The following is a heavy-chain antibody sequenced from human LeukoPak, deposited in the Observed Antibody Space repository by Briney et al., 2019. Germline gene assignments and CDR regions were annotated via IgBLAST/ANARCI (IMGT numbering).Heavy chain of an antibody. J-gene: IGHJ4*02. CDR1: GGTFSSYA. CDR3: FTGGPDY. V-gene: IGHV1-46*04. D-gene: IGHD2-8*02. Sequence: ASVKVSCKASGGTFSSYAISWVRQAPGQGLEWVGIINPRDGGISYAQRLQGRITVTMDTSTSTVYMELSSLRSEDTAVYYCFTGGPDYWGQGTLVTVSS. CDR2: INPRDGGI.